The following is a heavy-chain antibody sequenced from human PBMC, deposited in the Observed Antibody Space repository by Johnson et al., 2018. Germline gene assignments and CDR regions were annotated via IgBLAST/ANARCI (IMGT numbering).Heavy chain of an antibody. CDR2: ISGSGGST. CDR3: AKNLAGVATTNPVPFYYYYGMDV. V-gene: IGHV3-23*01. Sequence: EVQLLESGGGLVKPGGSLRLSCAASGFTFSNAWMNWVRQAPGKGLEWVSGISGSGGSTYYADSVKGRFTIYRDNSKNTRYLKMNSPRAEDTAVFYCAKNLAGVATTNPVPFYYYYGMDVWGQRTTVTVSS. CDR1: GFTFSNAW. D-gene: IGHD5-12*01. J-gene: IGHJ6*02.